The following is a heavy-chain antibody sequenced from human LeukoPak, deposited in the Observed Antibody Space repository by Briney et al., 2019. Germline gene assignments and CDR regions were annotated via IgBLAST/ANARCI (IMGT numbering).Heavy chain of an antibody. CDR3: ARLAGSCPGSPFDY. CDR2: IIPILGIA. D-gene: IGHD1-26*01. CDR1: GHTFTNYH. V-gene: IGHV1-69*02. Sequence: SVKVSCKASGHTFTNYHIHWVRQAPGQGLEWMGRIIPILGIANYAQKFQGRVTITADKSTSTAYMELSSLRSEDTAVYYCARLAGSCPGSPFDYWGRGTLVTVSS. J-gene: IGHJ4*02.